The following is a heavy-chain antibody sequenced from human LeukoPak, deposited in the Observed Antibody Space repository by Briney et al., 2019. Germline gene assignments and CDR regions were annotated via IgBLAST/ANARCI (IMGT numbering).Heavy chain of an antibody. Sequence: SETLSLTCAVYGGSFSGYYWSWIRQPPGKGLEWNGEINHSGSTNYNPSLKSRVTISVDTSKNQFSLKLSSVTAADTAVYYCSGVRIYYYYMDVWGKGTTVTVSS. CDR3: SGVRIYYYYMDV. CDR2: INHSGST. J-gene: IGHJ6*03. D-gene: IGHD2-15*01. CDR1: GGSFSGYY. V-gene: IGHV4-34*01.